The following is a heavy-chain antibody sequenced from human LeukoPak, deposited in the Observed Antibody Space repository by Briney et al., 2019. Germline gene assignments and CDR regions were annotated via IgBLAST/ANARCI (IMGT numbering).Heavy chain of an antibody. Sequence: GGSLRLSCEASGFTFSSYAMHWVRQAPGKGLEWVAVISYDGSNKYYADSVKGRFTISRDNSKSTLYLQMNSLRAEDTAVYYCARDLLVIPDYWGQGTLVAVSS. CDR2: ISYDGSNK. J-gene: IGHJ4*02. D-gene: IGHD3-16*02. CDR3: ARDLLVIPDY. V-gene: IGHV3-30-3*01. CDR1: GFTFSSYA.